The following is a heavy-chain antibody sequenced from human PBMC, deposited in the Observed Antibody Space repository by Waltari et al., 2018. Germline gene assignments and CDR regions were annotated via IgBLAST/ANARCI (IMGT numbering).Heavy chain of an antibody. CDR1: GFTVSSNY. D-gene: IGHD3-22*01. V-gene: IGHV3-53*01. Sequence: EVQLVESGGGLIQPGGSLRLSCAASGFTVSSNYMSWVRQAPGKGLEWVSVIYSGGSTYYADSVKGRFTISRDNSKNSLDLQMNSLRVEDTAVYYCARGRIYHDSSASGYYFDYWGQGTLVAVSS. CDR2: IYSGGST. J-gene: IGHJ4*02. CDR3: ARGRIYHDSSASGYYFDY.